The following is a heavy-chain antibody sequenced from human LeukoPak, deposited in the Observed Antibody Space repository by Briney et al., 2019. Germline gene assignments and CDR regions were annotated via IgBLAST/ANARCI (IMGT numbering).Heavy chain of an antibody. Sequence: ASVKVSCKASGYTFTSYYMHWVRQAPGQGLEWMGIINPSGGSTSYAQKFQGRVTMTRDMSTSTVYMELSSLRSEDTAVYYCARYTKGEHIVVVVAATPRGYFDYWGQGTLVTVSS. CDR1: GYTFTSYY. V-gene: IGHV1-46*01. J-gene: IGHJ4*02. CDR3: ARYTKGEHIVVVVAATPRGYFDY. CDR2: INPSGGST. D-gene: IGHD2-15*01.